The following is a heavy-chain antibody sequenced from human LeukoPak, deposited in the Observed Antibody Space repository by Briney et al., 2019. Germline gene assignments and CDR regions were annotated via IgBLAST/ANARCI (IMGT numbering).Heavy chain of an antibody. CDR1: GFTFANIA. CDR3: ASDLRDIVVVLAFAN. CDR2: ISGGGGST. D-gene: IGHD2-2*01. J-gene: IGHJ4*02. V-gene: IGHV3-23*01. Sequence: GGSLRLSWAAAGFTFANIAMGWVRQAPGQGLEWVSGISGGGGSTYYADSVKGRFTISRDNSKNTLFLQMNSLRADDTAVYYCASDLRDIVVVLAFANWGPGTLVSVSS.